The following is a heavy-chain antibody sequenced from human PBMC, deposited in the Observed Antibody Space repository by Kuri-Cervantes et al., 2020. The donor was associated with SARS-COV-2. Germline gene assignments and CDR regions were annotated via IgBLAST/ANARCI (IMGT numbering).Heavy chain of an antibody. V-gene: IGHV3-72*01. CDR3: TTDGHKVPMQYYYYYGMDV. CDR2: SRNKPDSYRA. J-gene: IGHJ6*02. D-gene: IGHD4/OR15-4a*01. CDR1: GFTFSDRY. Sequence: LSLTCTVSGFTFSDRYMDWVRQAPGKGLEWVGRSRNKPDSYRAEYAASVQDRFTISRDDSKNSLYLEMSSLKTEDTAVYYCTTDGHKVPMQYYYYYGMDVWGQGTTVTVSS.